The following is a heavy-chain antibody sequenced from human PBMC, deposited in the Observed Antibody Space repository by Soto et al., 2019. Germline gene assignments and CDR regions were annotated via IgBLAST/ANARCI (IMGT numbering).Heavy chain of an antibody. CDR3: ARDASGSESEGNERYYYYYMDV. D-gene: IGHD3-10*01. CDR2: ISGSGGST. J-gene: IGHJ6*03. Sequence: GGSLRLSCAASGFTFSSYAMSWVRQAPGKGLEWVSAISGSGGSTYYADSVKGRFTISRDNSKNTLYLQMNSLRAEDTAVYYCARDASGSESEGNERYYYYYMDVWGKGTTVTVSS. CDR1: GFTFSSYA. V-gene: IGHV3-23*01.